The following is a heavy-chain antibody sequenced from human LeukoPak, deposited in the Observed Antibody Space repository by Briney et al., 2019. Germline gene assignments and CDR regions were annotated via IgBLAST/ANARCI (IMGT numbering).Heavy chain of an antibody. Sequence: GGSLRLSCAASGFTFSNAWMSWVRQAPGKGLEWVGRIKSKTDGGTTDYAAPVKGRFTISRDDSKNTLYLQMNSLKAEDTAVYYCSHVYCYDSSGYFSSDYWGQGTLVTVSS. CDR1: GFTFSNAW. J-gene: IGHJ4*02. D-gene: IGHD3-22*01. CDR3: SHVYCYDSSGYFSSDY. CDR2: IKSKTDGGTT. V-gene: IGHV3-15*01.